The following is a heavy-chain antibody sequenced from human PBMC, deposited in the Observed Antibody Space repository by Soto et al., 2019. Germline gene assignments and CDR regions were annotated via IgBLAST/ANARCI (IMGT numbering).Heavy chain of an antibody. D-gene: IGHD4-17*01. CDR3: ARERDYGGVAGPNLRVTEM. CDR1: GFTFDDYA. CDR2: ITWNSAKI. J-gene: IGHJ3*01. Sequence: GGSLRLSCAASGFTFDDYAMHWVRQAPGKGLDWVSGITWNSAKIGYADSVKGRFTISRDNAKNSLSLQMNSLRAEDTALYYCARERDYGGVAGPNLRVTEMWGQGTMVTGSS. V-gene: IGHV3-9*01.